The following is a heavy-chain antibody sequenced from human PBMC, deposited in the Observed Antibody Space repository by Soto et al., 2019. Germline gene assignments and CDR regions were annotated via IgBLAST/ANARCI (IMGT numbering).Heavy chain of an antibody. CDR2: IWHDGSNK. CDR1: GFSFYNYG. D-gene: IGHD6-13*01. Sequence: GGSLRLSCAASGFSFYNYGMHWVRQAPGEGLEWVAGIWHDGSNKYYGNSVRGRFTISRDNANNMLYLQMNSLRAEDTAVYYCAREAGYLETIGQQLPHCWGKGIMVTVS. CDR3: AREAGYLETIGQQLPHC. V-gene: IGHV3-33*01. J-gene: IGHJ4*02.